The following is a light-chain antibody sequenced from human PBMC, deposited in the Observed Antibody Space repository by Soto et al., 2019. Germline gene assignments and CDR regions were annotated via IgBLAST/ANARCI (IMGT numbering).Light chain of an antibody. CDR1: QSISSW. CDR2: DAS. V-gene: IGKV1-5*01. CDR3: QQYNSYSPLT. J-gene: IGKJ4*01. Sequence: DIQMTQSPSTLSASVGDRVTITCRASQSISSWLAWYQQKPGKAPKLLIFDASSLEGGVPSRFSGSGSGAEFTLTISSLQPDDSATYYCQQYNSYSPLTFGGGTKVDIK.